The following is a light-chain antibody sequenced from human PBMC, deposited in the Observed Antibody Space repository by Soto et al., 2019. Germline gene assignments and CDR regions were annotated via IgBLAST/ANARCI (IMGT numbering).Light chain of an antibody. CDR3: PQYGRSPYS. CDR2: GVS. Sequence: EIVLTQSPGTLSLSLGERVTLSCRACQSFSSNYLAWYQQRPGQAPRLLLHGVSSKATAIPDGITGSGSGGDFNLAISRLEPEDSAVYYCPQYGRSPYSFGQGTKLEI. V-gene: IGKV3-20*01. CDR1: QSFSSNY. J-gene: IGKJ2*01.